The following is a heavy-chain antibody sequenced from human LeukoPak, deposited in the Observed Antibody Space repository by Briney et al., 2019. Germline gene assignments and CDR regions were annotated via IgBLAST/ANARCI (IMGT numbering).Heavy chain of an antibody. Sequence: SETLSLTCTVSGGSISSYYWSWIRQPPGKGLEWIGYIYHSGSTNYNPSLKSRVTISVDTSKNQFSLKLSSVTAADTAVYYCARRIVGATGALDYYYYYMDVWGKGTTVTVSS. CDR1: GGSISSYY. J-gene: IGHJ6*03. CDR3: ARRIVGATGALDYYYYYMDV. V-gene: IGHV4-59*01. CDR2: IYHSGST. D-gene: IGHD1-26*01.